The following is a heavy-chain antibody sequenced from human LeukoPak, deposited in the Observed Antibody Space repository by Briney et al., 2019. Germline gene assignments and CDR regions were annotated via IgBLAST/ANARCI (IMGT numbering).Heavy chain of an antibody. CDR1: GYTFTSYF. J-gene: IGHJ6*02. CDR3: ARGQGYCSGGSCYLNYYYYYGMDV. Sequence: ASVKVSCKASGYTFTSYFMHWVRQAPGQGLEWMGWMNPNSGNTGYAQKFQGRVTMTRNTSISTAYMELSSLRSEDTAVYYCARGQGYCSGGSCYLNYYYYYGMDVWGQGTTVTVSS. D-gene: IGHD2-15*01. CDR2: MNPNSGNT. V-gene: IGHV1-8*02.